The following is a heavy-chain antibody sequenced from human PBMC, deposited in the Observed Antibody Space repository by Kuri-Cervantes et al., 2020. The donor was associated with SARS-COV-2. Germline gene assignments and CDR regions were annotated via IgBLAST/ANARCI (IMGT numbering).Heavy chain of an antibody. D-gene: IGHD2-2*02. V-gene: IGHV3-15*01. CDR1: GFTFSNAW. J-gene: IGHJ4*02. CDR2: IKSKTDGGTT. CDR3: AKDSTGLASSTSCYNF. Sequence: GESLKISCAASGFTFSNAWMSWVRQAPGKGLEWVGRIKSKTDGGTTDYAAPVKGRFTISRDDSKNTLYLQMNSLRAEDTAVYYCAKDSTGLASSTSCYNFWGQGTLVTVSS.